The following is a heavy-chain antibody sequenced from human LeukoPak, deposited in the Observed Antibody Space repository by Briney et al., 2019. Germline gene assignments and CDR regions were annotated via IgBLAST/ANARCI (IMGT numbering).Heavy chain of an antibody. CDR3: ARFFYYDASLPPY. CDR1: GGYISTSNYY. V-gene: IGHV4-39*01. CDR2: IYYSGRT. D-gene: IGHD3-16*01. J-gene: IGHJ4*02. Sequence: PSETLSLTCCVSGGYISTSNYYWGWIRQPPGKGLEWIGTIYYSGRTYYNPSLQSRVTISLDTSQNQLSLQVRSVTVVDTAVYYCARFFYYDASLPPYWGQGTLVTVSS.